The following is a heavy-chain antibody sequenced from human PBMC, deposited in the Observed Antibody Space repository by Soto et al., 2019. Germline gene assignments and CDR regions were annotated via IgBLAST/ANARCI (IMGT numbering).Heavy chain of an antibody. Sequence: GGSLRLSCVASGFTFSSYAMSWVRQAPGKGLEWVSGVSGSGDSTYYADSVKGRFTISRDNSKNTLYLQLTSLRAEDTAVYFCARESFNSGWYIDYWGQGTPVTVSS. CDR1: GFTFSSYA. CDR2: VSGSGDST. V-gene: IGHV3-23*01. CDR3: ARESFNSGWYIDY. J-gene: IGHJ4*02. D-gene: IGHD6-19*01.